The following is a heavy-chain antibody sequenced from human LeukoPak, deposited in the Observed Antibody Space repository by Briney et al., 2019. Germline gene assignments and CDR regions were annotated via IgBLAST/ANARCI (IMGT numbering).Heavy chain of an antibody. Sequence: SQTLSLTCAVPGGSISSGGYSWSWIRQPPGKGLEWIGYIYHSGSTYYNPSLKSRVTISVDRSKNQFSLKLSSVTAADTAVYYCARARDYVVNWFDPWGQGTLVTVSS. CDR3: ARARDYVVNWFDP. CDR2: IYHSGST. CDR1: GGSISSGGYS. V-gene: IGHV4-30-2*01. D-gene: IGHD3-16*01. J-gene: IGHJ5*02.